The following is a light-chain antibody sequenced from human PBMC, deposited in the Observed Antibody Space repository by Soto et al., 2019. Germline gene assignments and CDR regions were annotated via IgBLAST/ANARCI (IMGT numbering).Light chain of an antibody. J-gene: IGKJ2*01. CDR3: QQYNRYSSFT. CDR1: QSISGW. Sequence: DIQMTQSPSTLSASIGDRVTITCRASQSISGWLAWYQQKPGKAPKLLIYDASNLESGVPSRFSGSGSGAEFTLPISSLQPDDVATYYCQQYNRYSSFTFGQGTNLEIK. CDR2: DAS. V-gene: IGKV1-5*01.